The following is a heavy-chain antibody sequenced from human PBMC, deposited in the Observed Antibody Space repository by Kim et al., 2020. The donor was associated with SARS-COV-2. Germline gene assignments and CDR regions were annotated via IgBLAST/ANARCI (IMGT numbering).Heavy chain of an antibody. J-gene: IGHJ4*03. V-gene: IGHV3-15*01. CDR1: GFIFTNAW. Sequence: GGSLRLSCATSGFIFTNAWMSWVRQVPGKGLEWVGRIKTKSNGETTDYAAPVKDRFTISRDDSKNTVFLQMNSLKTEDTAVYFCTVLGYCSSITHCPNGFWGQGTLGTRSS. D-gene: IGHD2-2*01. CDR3: TVLGYCSSITHCPNGF. CDR2: IKTKSNGETT.